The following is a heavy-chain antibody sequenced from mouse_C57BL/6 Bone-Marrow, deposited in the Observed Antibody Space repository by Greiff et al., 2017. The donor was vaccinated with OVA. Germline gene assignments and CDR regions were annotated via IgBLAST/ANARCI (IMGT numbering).Heavy chain of an antibody. Sequence: EVQLQQSGPELVKPGASVKISYKASGYTFTDYYMNWVKQSHGKSLEWIGDINPNNGGTSYNQKFKGKATLTVDKSSSTAYMELRSLTSEDSAVYYCARTSLLRGNYFDYWGQGTTLTVSS. V-gene: IGHV1-26*01. D-gene: IGHD1-1*01. CDR3: ARTSLLRGNYFDY. J-gene: IGHJ2*01. CDR2: INPNNGGT. CDR1: GYTFTDYY.